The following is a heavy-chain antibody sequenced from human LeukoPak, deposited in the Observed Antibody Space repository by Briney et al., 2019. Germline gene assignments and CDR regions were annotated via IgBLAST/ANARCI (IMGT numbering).Heavy chain of an antibody. J-gene: IGHJ4*02. CDR3: ARAPYSSSGGYYFDY. CDR2: IYYSGST. CDR1: GGSISSYY. Sequence: SETLSLTCTVFGGSISSYYWSWIRQPPGKGLEWIGYIYYSGSTNYNPSLKSRVTISVDTSKNQFSLKLSSVTAADTAVFYCARAPYSSSGGYYFDYWGQGTLVTVSS. V-gene: IGHV4-59*12. D-gene: IGHD6-13*01.